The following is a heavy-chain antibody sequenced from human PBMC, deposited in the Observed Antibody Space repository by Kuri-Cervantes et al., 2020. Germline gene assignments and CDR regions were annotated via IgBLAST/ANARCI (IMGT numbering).Heavy chain of an antibody. J-gene: IGHJ5*02. CDR1: GGSISSSSYY. Sequence: SETLSLTCTVSGGSISSSSYYWVWIRQPPGKGLEWIGSIYYSGSTYYNPSLKSRVTISVDTSKNQFSLKLSSVTAADTAVYYCATAGDDSSGYLRFDPWGQGTLVTVSS. V-gene: IGHV4-39*07. D-gene: IGHD3-22*01. CDR2: IYYSGST. CDR3: ATAGDDSSGYLRFDP.